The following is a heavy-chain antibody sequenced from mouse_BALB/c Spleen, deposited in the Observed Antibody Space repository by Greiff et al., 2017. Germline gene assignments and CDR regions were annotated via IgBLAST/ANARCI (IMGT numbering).Heavy chain of an antibody. CDR3: ARPSPNWDEGDY. Sequence: DVKLQESGPDLVKPSQSLSLTCTVTGYSITSGYSWHWIRQFPGNKLEWMGYIHYSGSTNYNPSLKSRISITRDTSKNQFFLQLNSVTTEDTATYYCARPSPNWDEGDYWGQGTTLTVSS. CDR1: GYSITSGYS. J-gene: IGHJ2*01. CDR2: IHYSGST. D-gene: IGHD4-1*01. V-gene: IGHV3-1*02.